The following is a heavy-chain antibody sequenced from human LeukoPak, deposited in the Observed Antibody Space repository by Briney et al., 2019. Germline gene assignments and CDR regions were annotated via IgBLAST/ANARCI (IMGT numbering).Heavy chain of an antibody. J-gene: IGHJ4*02. CDR2: IYSGGSA. CDR1: SGSFNDYC. CDR3: ARGVVDYSTRSGYLSH. D-gene: IGHD3-22*01. Sequence: SETLSLTCAVYSGSFNDYCWIWLRQPPRRGLEWIGEIYSGGSAKYDPSLKGRLAISVDPSKSQFSLKLSSLTAADTAVYFCARGVVDYSTRSGYLSHWGQGTLVTVSS. V-gene: IGHV4-34*01.